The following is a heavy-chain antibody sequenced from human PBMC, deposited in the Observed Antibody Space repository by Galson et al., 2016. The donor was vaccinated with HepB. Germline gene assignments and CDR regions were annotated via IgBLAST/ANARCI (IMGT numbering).Heavy chain of an antibody. V-gene: IGHV3-23*01. CDR3: ARDGYNYFPLDS. CDR1: GFTLSSYS. Sequence: SLRLSCAASGFTLSSYSMSWVRQAPGKGLEWVTSISCTGGTTYYADSVKGRFTISRDNSKSTMYLQMNGLRAEDTALYYCARDGYNYFPLDSWGQGALVIVSS. CDR2: ISCTGGTT. D-gene: IGHD5-24*01. J-gene: IGHJ4*02.